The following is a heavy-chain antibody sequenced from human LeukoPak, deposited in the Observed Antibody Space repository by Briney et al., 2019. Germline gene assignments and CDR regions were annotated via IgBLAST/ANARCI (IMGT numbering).Heavy chain of an antibody. V-gene: IGHV4-4*07. J-gene: IGHJ4*02. D-gene: IGHD3-16*01. CDR1: GGSISRYY. CDR3: AREFYDYVWGSLDY. CDR2: IYTSGST. Sequence: SETLSLTCTVSGGSISRYYWSLIRQPAGKGLEWIGRIYTSGSTNYNPSLKSRVTMSVDTSKNQFSLKLSSVTAADTAVYYCAREFYDYVWGSLDYWGQGTLVTVSS.